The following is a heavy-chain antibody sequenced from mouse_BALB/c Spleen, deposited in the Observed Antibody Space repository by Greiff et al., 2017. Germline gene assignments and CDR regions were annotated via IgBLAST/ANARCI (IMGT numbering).Heavy chain of an antibody. CDR2: ISSGSSTI. CDR3: ARDYGYPMDY. V-gene: IGHV5-17*02. CDR1: GFTFSSFG. Sequence: EVKLMESGGGLVQPGGSRKLSCAASGFTFSSFGMHWVRQAPEKGLEWVAYISSGSSTIYYADTVKGRFTISRDNPKNTLFLQMTSLRSEDTAMYYCARDYGYPMDYWGQGTSVTVSS. D-gene: IGHD1-2*01. J-gene: IGHJ4*01.